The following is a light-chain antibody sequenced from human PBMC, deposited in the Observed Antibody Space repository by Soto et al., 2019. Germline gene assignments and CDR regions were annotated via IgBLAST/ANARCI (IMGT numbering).Light chain of an antibody. J-gene: IGLJ1*01. CDR1: SSDIGGYNY. V-gene: IGLV2-14*01. Sequence: QSALTQPASVSGSPGQSITVSCTGTSSDIGGYNYVSWYQHHPGEAPQLIIYVVNLRPSGVSDRFSASKSGDTASLTISGLQAGDEADYYCCSYSTSNTHNYVFGTGTKVTVL. CDR2: VVN. CDR3: CSYSTSNTHNYV.